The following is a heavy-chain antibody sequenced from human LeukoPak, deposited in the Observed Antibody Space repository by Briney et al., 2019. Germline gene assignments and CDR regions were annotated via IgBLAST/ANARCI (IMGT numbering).Heavy chain of an antibody. CDR3: ARGGGAVPYIRNALDM. V-gene: IGHV3-33*01. CDR1: RFTFSSDG. Sequence: GRSLRLSCTASRFTFSSDGMQWVRQPPGKGLEWLAAKDYAENDKFSTALGKGRFTISKDNSKSILDLKMHSLRSDDTAVYYCARGGGAVPYIRNALDMWGQGTMVTVSS. J-gene: IGHJ3*02. CDR2: KDYAENDK. D-gene: IGHD3-16*01.